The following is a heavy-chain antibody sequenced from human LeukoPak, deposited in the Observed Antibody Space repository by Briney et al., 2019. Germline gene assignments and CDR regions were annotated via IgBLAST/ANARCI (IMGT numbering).Heavy chain of an antibody. CDR1: GFTFSSSA. V-gene: IGHV3-48*01. J-gene: IGHJ3*02. CDR2: ISSSSSTI. CDR3: ARDAFDI. Sequence: PGGSLRLSCAASGFTFSSSAMTWVRQAPGKGLEWVSYISSSSSTIYYADSVKGRFTISRDNAKNSLYPQMNSLRAEDTAVYYCARDAFDIWGQGTTVTVSS.